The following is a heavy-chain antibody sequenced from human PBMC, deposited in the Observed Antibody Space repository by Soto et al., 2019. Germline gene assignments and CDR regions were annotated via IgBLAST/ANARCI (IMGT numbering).Heavy chain of an antibody. D-gene: IGHD3-3*01. CDR3: VTFWSRYSDYFDY. CDR2: MNPNSGNT. CDR1: GYTFTSYD. V-gene: IGHV1-8*01. J-gene: IGHJ4*02. Sequence: QVQLVQSGAEVKKPGASVKVSCKASGYTFTSYDINWGRQATGQGLEWMGWMNPNSGNTGYAQKFQGRVTMTKNTSISTAYMELSSLRSEDMAVYYCVTFWSRYSDYFDYWGQGTLVTVSS.